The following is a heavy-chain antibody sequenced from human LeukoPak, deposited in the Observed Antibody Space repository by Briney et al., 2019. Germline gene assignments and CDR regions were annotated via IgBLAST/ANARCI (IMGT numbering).Heavy chain of an antibody. D-gene: IGHD6-6*01. J-gene: IGHJ5*01. CDR1: VFTFNNYW. CDR3: VRTSRSSSTDS. CDR2: IKQDGSVK. V-gene: IGHV3-7*01. Sequence: GGSLRLSCAASVFTFNNYWMSWVRQAPGKGLEWVANIKQDGSVKNYVDYMEGRFTISRDNAKNSLYLQMNGLRAEDTAVYYCVRTSRSSSTDSWGQGTLVTVSS.